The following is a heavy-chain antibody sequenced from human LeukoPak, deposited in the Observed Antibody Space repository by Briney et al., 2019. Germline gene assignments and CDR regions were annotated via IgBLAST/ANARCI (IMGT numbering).Heavy chain of an antibody. D-gene: IGHD1-20*01. J-gene: IGHJ5*02. Sequence: GASVKVSCKASGYTFTSYYMHWVRQAPGQGLEWMGIINPSGGSTSYAQKFQGRVTMTRDTSTSTVYMELSSLRSEDTAVYYCAGDTNWNEFDPWGQGTLVTVSS. V-gene: IGHV1-46*03. CDR2: INPSGGST. CDR3: AGDTNWNEFDP. CDR1: GYTFTSYY.